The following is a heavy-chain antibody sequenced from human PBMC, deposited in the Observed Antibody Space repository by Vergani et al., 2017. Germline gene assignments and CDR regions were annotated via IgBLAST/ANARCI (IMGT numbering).Heavy chain of an antibody. Sequence: QVKLQESGPGLVKPSETLSLTCTVSGASVNSYYWSWIRQPPGKGLEWMGYVSFRGDTLYDPSVKGRMTISLNTSSNQFSLYLTSVTAADTAVYYCARGLYPATAIGEYYFDYWGQGTLVTVSS. D-gene: IGHD2-2*02. CDR2: VSFRGDT. J-gene: IGHJ4*02. CDR1: GASVNSYY. CDR3: ARGLYPATAIGEYYFDY. V-gene: IGHV4-59*02.